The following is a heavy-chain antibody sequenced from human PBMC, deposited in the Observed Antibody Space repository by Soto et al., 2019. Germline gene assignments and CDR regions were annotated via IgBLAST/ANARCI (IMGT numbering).Heavy chain of an antibody. J-gene: IGHJ6*03. CDR2: IYYSGST. CDR3: ARVAHKSYYYYYMDV. V-gene: IGHV4-59*08. Sequence: SETLSLTCTVSGGSISSYYWSWIRQPPGKGLEWIGYIYYSGSTNYNPSLKSRVTISVDTSKNQFSLKLSSVTAADTAVYYCARVAHKSYYYYYMDVWGKGTTVTVSS. D-gene: IGHD5-12*01. CDR1: GGSISSYY.